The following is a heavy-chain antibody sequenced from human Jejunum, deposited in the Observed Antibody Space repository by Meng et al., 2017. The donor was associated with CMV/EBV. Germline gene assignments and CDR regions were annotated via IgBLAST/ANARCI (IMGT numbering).Heavy chain of an antibody. J-gene: IGHJ6*02. CDR1: FVSYA. V-gene: IGHV3-9*01. CDR3: AKGRGSSWTGYFYGMDV. CDR2: ISWNSGKI. D-gene: IGHD3/OR15-3a*01. Sequence: FVSYAMHWVRQAPGKGLEWVSGISWNSGKINFADSVQGRFTISRDNAKNSLYLQMNSLRIEDTALYYCAKGRGSSWTGYFYGMDVWGQGTTVTVSS.